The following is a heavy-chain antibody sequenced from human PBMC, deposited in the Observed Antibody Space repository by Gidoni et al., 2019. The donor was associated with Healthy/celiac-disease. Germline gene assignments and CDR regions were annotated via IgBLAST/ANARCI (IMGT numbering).Heavy chain of an antibody. Sequence: QVQLVESGGGVVQPGRSLRRSCAAAGFTFSSYGMHWVRQAPGKGLEWVAVIWYDGSNKYYADSVKGRFTISRDNSKNTLYLQMNSLRAEDTAVYYCARDGSGYLDYWGQGTLVTVSS. V-gene: IGHV3-33*01. CDR3: ARDGSGYLDY. CDR2: IWYDGSNK. D-gene: IGHD2-15*01. CDR1: GFTFSSYG. J-gene: IGHJ4*02.